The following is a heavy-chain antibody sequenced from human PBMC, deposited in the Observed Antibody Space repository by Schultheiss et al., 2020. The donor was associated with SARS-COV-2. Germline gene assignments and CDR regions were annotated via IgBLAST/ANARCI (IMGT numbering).Heavy chain of an antibody. J-gene: IGHJ6*02. Sequence: SVKVSCKASGYTFTSYGISWVRQAPGQGLECMGGIIPIFGTTNYAQKFQGRVTITADESTSTAYMELSSLRSDDTAVYYCARGGWYYGSGSYLDCCGMDVWGQGTTVTVSS. CDR3: ARGGWYYGSGSYLDCCGMDV. CDR1: GYTFTSYG. V-gene: IGHV1-69*13. D-gene: IGHD3-10*01. CDR2: IIPIFGTT.